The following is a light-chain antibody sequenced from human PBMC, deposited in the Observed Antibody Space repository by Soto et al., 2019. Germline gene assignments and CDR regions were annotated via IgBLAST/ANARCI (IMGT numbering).Light chain of an antibody. J-gene: IGKJ5*01. CDR2: GTS. CDR1: QSVTYRY. V-gene: IGKV3-20*01. CDR3: QQYGSSPVT. Sequence: EIVLTQSPGTLSLSPGDRAALSCRASQSVTYRYLAWYQQKPGQAPRLLIYGTSSRATGIPDRFSGSGSGTDFTLTISSLEPEDFAVYYCQQYGSSPVTFGQGTRLENK.